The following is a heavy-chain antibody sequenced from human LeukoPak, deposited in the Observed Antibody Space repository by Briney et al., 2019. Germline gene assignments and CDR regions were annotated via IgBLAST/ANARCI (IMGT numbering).Heavy chain of an antibody. V-gene: IGHV3-9*01. CDR2: VSRKSDYR. CDR3: AKERYDGSGAAYDN. D-gene: IGHD3-10*01. Sequence: PGGSLRLSCAASGFIFDDAGMHWVRHAPGKGLEWVSGVSRKSDYRAYADSVKGRFTISRDNARNSLYLQMNSLRAEDTALYYCAKERYDGSGAAYDNWGQGTLVTVSS. J-gene: IGHJ4*02. CDR1: GFIFDDAG.